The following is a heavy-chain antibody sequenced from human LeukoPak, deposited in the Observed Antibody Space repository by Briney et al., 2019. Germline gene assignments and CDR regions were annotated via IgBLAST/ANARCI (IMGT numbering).Heavy chain of an antibody. CDR1: GFSLSTSGVG. CDR3: AHATYSSSWFWGSRGAFDI. CDR2: IYWDDDK. Sequence: ESGPTLVNPTQTLTLTCTFSGFSLSTSGVGVGWIRQPPGKALEWLALIYWDDDKRYSPSLKSRLTITKDTSKNQVVLTMTNMDPVDTATYYCAHATYSSSWFWGSRGAFDIWGQGTMVTVSS. J-gene: IGHJ3*02. D-gene: IGHD6-13*01. V-gene: IGHV2-5*02.